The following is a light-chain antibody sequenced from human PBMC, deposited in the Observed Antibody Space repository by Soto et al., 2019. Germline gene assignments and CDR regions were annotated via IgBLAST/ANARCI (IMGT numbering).Light chain of an antibody. Sequence: EIVLTQSPGTLSLSPGERGTLSCRASESVYSNYLAWYQKKAGQAPRLLIHGASIRATGIPDRFSGSGSGTDFTLTISSLEPEDFTVYYCQQYGRSPITFGQGTRLEIK. CDR2: GAS. CDR1: ESVYSNY. V-gene: IGKV3-20*01. J-gene: IGKJ5*01. CDR3: QQYGRSPIT.